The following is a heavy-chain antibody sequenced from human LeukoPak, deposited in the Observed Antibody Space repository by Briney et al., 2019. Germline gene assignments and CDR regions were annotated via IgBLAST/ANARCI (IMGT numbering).Heavy chain of an antibody. J-gene: IGHJ4*02. CDR2: IYTSGST. D-gene: IGHD3-10*01. CDR3: ARDSYYYGSGTPFDY. CDR1: GASFSSHY. V-gene: IGHV4-4*07. Sequence: SETLSLTCTVSGASFSSHYWSWIRQPAGKGLEWIGRIYTSGSTNYNPSLKSRVTMSVDTSKNQFSLKLSSVTAADTAVYYCARDSYYYGSGTPFDYWGQGTLVTVSS.